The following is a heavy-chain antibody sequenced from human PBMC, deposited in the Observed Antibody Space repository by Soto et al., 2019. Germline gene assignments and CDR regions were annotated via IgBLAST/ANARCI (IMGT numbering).Heavy chain of an antibody. CDR1: GFTFSIYS. CDR2: ITGSSSTI. CDR3: ARDNGRVGPFVP. Sequence: GGSLRLSCAASGFTFSIYSMNWVRQAPGKGLEWVSYITGSSSTIYYADSVNGRFTISRDNAKNSLYLQMNSLRDEDTAVYYCARDNGRVGPFVPWGQGILVTVSS. D-gene: IGHD2-2*01. V-gene: IGHV3-48*02. J-gene: IGHJ5*02.